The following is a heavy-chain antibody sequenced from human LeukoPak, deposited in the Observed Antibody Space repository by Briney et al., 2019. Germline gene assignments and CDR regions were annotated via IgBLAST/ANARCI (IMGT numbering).Heavy chain of an antibody. CDR2: IIPILGIA. CDR1: GGTFSSYA. J-gene: IGHJ1*01. V-gene: IGHV1-69*04. CDR3: ARDLYDSSGYSQN. Sequence: SVKVSCKASGGTFSSYAISWVRQAPGQGLEWMGRIIPILGIANYAQKFQGRVTITADKSTSTAYMELSRLRSDDTAVYYCARDLYDSSGYSQNWGQGTLVTVSS. D-gene: IGHD3-22*01.